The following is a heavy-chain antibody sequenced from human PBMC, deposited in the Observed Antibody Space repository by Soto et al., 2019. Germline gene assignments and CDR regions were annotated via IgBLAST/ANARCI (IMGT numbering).Heavy chain of an antibody. CDR1: GGTFSSYA. CDR2: IIPIFGTA. J-gene: IGHJ6*02. CDR3: ASSPHRQLVGYYYYGMDV. V-gene: IGHV1-69*01. D-gene: IGHD6-6*01. Sequence: QVQLVQSGAEVKKPGSSVKVSCKASGGTFSSYAISWVRQAPGQGLEWMGGIIPIFGTANYAQKFQGRVTITADESTSTAYMELSSLRSEDTAVYYCASSPHRQLVGYYYYGMDVWGQGTTVTVSS.